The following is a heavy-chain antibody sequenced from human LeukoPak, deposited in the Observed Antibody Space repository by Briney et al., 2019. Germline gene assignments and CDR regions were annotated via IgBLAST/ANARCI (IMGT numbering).Heavy chain of an antibody. D-gene: IGHD2-21*02. Sequence: SVKVSCKASGYTFTGYYMHWVRQAPGQGLEWMGGIIPIFGTANYAQKFQGRVTITTDESTSTAYMELSSLRSEDTAVYYCARSYCGGDCYSVDYFDSWGQGTLVTVSS. CDR1: GYTFTGYY. CDR3: ARSYCGGDCYSVDYFDS. CDR2: IIPIFGTA. J-gene: IGHJ4*02. V-gene: IGHV1-69*05.